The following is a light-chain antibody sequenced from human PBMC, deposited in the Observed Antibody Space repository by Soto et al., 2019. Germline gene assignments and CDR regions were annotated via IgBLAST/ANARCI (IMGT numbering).Light chain of an antibody. CDR3: QQRSNWPLSLT. CDR2: DAS. V-gene: IGKV3-11*01. J-gene: IGKJ4*01. Sequence: DNLLTQSPATLSLSPGERATFSCRASQSVGSSLAWYQQRPGQAPRLLIYDASNRATDIPARFSGSGSGTDFTLTISSLEPEDFAIYYCQQRSNWPLSLTFGGGTKVDIK. CDR1: QSVGSS.